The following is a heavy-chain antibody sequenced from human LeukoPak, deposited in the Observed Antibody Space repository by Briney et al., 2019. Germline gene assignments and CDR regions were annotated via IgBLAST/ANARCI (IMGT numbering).Heavy chain of an antibody. CDR3: AREGRSYYYDSSGYFDY. CDR2: IYYSGST. Sequence: SETLSLTCTVSGGSISSGGYYWSWIRQHPGKGLEWIGYIYYSGSTYYNPSLKSRVTISVDTSKNQFSLKLSSVTAADTAVYYCAREGRSYYYDSSGYFDYWGQGTLVAVSS. CDR1: GGSISSGGYY. D-gene: IGHD3-22*01. J-gene: IGHJ4*02. V-gene: IGHV4-31*03.